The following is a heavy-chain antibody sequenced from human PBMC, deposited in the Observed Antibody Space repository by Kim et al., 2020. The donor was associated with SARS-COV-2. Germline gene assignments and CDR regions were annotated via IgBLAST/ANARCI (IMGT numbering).Heavy chain of an antibody. V-gene: IGHV3-30*04. CDR3: ARGTDSSSWYRARGGTFDP. CDR1: GFTFSSYA. D-gene: IGHD6-13*01. Sequence: GGSLRLSCAASGFTFSSYAMHWVRQAPGKGLEWVAVISYDGSNKYYADSVKGRFTISRDNSKNTLYLQMNSLRAADTAVYYCARGTDSSSWYRARGGTFDPWGQGTLVTVSS. J-gene: IGHJ5*02. CDR2: ISYDGSNK.